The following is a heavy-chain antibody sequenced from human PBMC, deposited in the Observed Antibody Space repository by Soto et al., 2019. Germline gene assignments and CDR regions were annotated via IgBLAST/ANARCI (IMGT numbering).Heavy chain of an antibody. D-gene: IGHD3-10*01. CDR1: GGTFSSYT. Sequence: QVLLVQSGAEVKKPGSSVKVSCTASGGTFSSYTISWVRQAPGQGPEWMGRFIPMVAMSDYARRFQGRVTITAATSTSTVYMQLNSLRTEDTAVYYCATNYGSGSTHFDHWGQGTLVTVSS. V-gene: IGHV1-69*02. J-gene: IGHJ4*02. CDR2: FIPMVAMS. CDR3: ATNYGSGSTHFDH.